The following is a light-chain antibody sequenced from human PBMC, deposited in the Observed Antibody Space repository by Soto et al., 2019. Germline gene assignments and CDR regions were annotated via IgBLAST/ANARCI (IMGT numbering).Light chain of an antibody. CDR3: QQRSNGPST. CDR1: QSVSSY. CDR2: DAS. Sequence: EIVLTQSPATLSLSPGDRATLSCRASQSVSSYLAWYQQKPGQAPRLLIYDASNRATGIPARFSGSGSGTAVTLTITSLEPEDFAVYYCQQRSNGPSTFGGGTKVEIK. J-gene: IGKJ4*01. V-gene: IGKV3-11*01.